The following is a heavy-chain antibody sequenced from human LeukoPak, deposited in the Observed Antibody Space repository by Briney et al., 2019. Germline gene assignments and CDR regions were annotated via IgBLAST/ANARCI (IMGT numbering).Heavy chain of an antibody. CDR1: GGSMSSSLYY. CDR2: IYASGST. Sequence: RPSETLSLTCNVSGGSMSSSLYYWGWIRQPPGKGLDYIGSIYASGSTYYNPSLESRVTISKDTSKNHFSLRLTSVTAADTAIYYCAAMTTVTMYSYFFDSWGQGTLLTVSS. CDR3: AAMTTVTMYSYFFDS. V-gene: IGHV4-39*02. D-gene: IGHD4-17*01. J-gene: IGHJ4*02.